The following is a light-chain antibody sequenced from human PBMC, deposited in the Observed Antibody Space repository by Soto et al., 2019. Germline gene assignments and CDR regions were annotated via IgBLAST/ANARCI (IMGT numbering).Light chain of an antibody. CDR1: QSVSSY. V-gene: IGKV3-11*01. CDR3: QQRSNWPRT. Sequence: EIVLTQSPATLSLSPGERATLSCWASQSVSSYLAWYQQKPGQAPRLLIYDASNRATGVPARFSGGGSGTDFTLTISSLEPEDFAVYYCQQRSNWPRTFGQGTKVEIK. CDR2: DAS. J-gene: IGKJ1*01.